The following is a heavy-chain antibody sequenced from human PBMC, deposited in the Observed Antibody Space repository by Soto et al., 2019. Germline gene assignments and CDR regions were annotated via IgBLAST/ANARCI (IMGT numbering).Heavy chain of an antibody. V-gene: IGHV3-74*01. J-gene: IGHJ6*03. D-gene: IGHD6-13*01. Sequence: EVQLVESGGGSVHPGESLRLSCAASGFPFSSYWIHWVRQAPGKGLVWVSRIKYDGTITNYADSLKGRLSISRDNAENTVYLQMNSLRVEDTAVYYCVRGAKGGYYVDVWGKGTTVTVSS. CDR2: IKYDGTIT. CDR1: GFPFSSYW. CDR3: VRGAKGGYYVDV.